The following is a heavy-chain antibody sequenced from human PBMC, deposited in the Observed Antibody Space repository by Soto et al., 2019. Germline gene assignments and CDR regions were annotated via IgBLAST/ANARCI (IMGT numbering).Heavy chain of an antibody. CDR1: GFTFSTYV. Sequence: EVQLLESGGGLVQPGGSLRLSCAASGFTFSTYVMSWVRQAPGKGLEWVSNIIGSGTSTYYADSVKGRFTISRDNSRHTLYLQLTSLRAEDTAVYYCAKPDSWGQGTLVTVSS. J-gene: IGHJ4*02. V-gene: IGHV3-23*01. CDR2: IIGSGTST. CDR3: AKPDS.